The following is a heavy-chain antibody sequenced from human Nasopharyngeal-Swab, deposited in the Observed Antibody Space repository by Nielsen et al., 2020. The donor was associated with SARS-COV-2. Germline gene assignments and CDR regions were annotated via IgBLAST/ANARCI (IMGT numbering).Heavy chain of an antibody. CDR3: ARDRGMITFGGVIVSGPFDY. V-gene: IGHV4-31*03. Sequence: SETLSLTCTVSGGSISSGGYYCSWLRQHPGKGLEWFGYIYYSGSTYYNPSLKSRVTISVDTTKNQCSLKLSSVTAADTAVYYCARDRGMITFGGVIVSGPFDYWGQGTLVTVSS. CDR2: IYYSGST. J-gene: IGHJ4*02. D-gene: IGHD3-16*02. CDR1: GGSISSGGYY.